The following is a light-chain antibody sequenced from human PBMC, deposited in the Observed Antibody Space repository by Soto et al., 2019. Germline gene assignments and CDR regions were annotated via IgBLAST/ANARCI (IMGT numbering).Light chain of an antibody. CDR2: EVS. CDR1: SSDVGGYNY. J-gene: IGLJ1*01. V-gene: IGLV2-8*01. CDR3: SAYAGSNNLNV. Sequence: QLVLTQPPSASGSPGQSVTISCAGTSSDVGGYNYVSWYQQHPGKAPKVLIFEVSKRHSGVPDRFSGSKSGNTASLTVSGLQAEDEADCYCSAYAGSNNLNVFGTGTKVTVL.